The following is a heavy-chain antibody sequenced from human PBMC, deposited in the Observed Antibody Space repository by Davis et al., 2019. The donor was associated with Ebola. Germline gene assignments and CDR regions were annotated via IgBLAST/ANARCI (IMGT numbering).Heavy chain of an antibody. CDR2: IRSKAYGGTT. D-gene: IGHD3-3*01. J-gene: IGHJ4*02. CDR3: AREEGAPYDFWSGPFDY. V-gene: IGHV3-49*04. CDR1: GFTFGDYA. Sequence: GESLKISCTASGFTFGDYAMSWVRQAPGKGLEWVGFIRSKAYGGTTEYAASVKGRFTISRDDSKSIAYLQMNSLKTEDTAVYYCAREEGAPYDFWSGPFDYWGQGTLVTVSS.